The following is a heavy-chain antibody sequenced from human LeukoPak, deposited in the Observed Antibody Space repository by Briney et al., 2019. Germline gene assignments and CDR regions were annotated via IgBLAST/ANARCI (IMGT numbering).Heavy chain of an antibody. J-gene: IGHJ4*02. CDR3: GRLPSGWYYFDY. V-gene: IGHV4-39*01. Sequence: SETLSLTCTVSGSISSSSYHWGWIRQPPGKGLEWIGSIYYSGTTYYNPSLKSRVTISVDTSKNQFSLKLSSVTAADTAVYYCGRLPSGWYYFDYWGQGTLVTVSS. CDR2: IYYSGTT. CDR1: GSISSSSYH. D-gene: IGHD6-19*01.